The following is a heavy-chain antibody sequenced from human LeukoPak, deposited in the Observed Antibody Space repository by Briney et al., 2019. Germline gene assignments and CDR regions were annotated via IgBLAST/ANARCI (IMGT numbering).Heavy chain of an antibody. D-gene: IGHD6-13*01. CDR1: GYTLTELS. Sequence: APVKVSCKVSGYTLTELSMHWVRQAPGKGLEWMGGFDPEDGETIYAQKFQGRVTMTEDTSTDTAYMELSSLRSEDTAVYYCATVSLSSSWYSHFDYWGQGTLVTVSS. J-gene: IGHJ4*02. V-gene: IGHV1-24*01. CDR3: ATVSLSSSWYSHFDY. CDR2: FDPEDGET.